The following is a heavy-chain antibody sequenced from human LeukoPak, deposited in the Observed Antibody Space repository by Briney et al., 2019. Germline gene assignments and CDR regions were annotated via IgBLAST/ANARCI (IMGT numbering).Heavy chain of an antibody. J-gene: IGHJ6*02. D-gene: IGHD6-13*01. CDR2: IKQDGSET. CDR1: GFTFSNYW. Sequence: QTGGSLRLSCTASGFTFSNYWMSWVRQTPEKGLEWVANIKQDGSETVYVDSVKGRFTISRDNAQSSLYLQMYSLRAEATAVYFCARDPYSSSWSYGMDVWGQGAAGTVSS. CDR3: ARDPYSSSWSYGMDV. V-gene: IGHV3-7*05.